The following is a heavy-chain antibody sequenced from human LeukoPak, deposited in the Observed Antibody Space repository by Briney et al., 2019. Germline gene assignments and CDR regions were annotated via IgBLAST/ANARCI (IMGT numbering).Heavy chain of an antibody. CDR1: GYTFTSYA. V-gene: IGHV7-4-1*02. CDR2: INTNTGNP. J-gene: IGHJ4*02. D-gene: IGHD6-13*01. Sequence: ASVKVSCKASGYTFTSYAMNWVRQAPGQGLEWMGWINTNTGNPTYAQGFTGRFVFSLDTSVSTAYLQISSLKAEDTAVYYCSSSSWSGDFDYWGQGTLVTVSS. CDR3: SSSSWSGDFDY.